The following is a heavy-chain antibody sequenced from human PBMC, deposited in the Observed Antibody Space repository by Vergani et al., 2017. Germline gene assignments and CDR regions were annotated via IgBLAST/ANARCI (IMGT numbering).Heavy chain of an antibody. V-gene: IGHV3-7*03. J-gene: IGHJ6*02. D-gene: IGHD2-15*01. CDR1: GFTFSRYW. Sequence: EVQLLESGGGLVQPGGSLRLSCVASGFTFSRYWMTWVRQAPGKGLEWVANIKQDGSEKYYVDSVKGRFTMSRDNAKNSVYLQTNSLRAEDTAVYYCAKKDQYYYYGMDVWGQGTTVTVSS. CDR3: AKKDQYYYYGMDV. CDR2: IKQDGSEK.